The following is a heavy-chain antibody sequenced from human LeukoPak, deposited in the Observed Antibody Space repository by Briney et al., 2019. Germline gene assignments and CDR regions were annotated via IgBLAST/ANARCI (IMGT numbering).Heavy chain of an antibody. CDR2: ISSSSSYI. CDR3: AKGQAGIAVAFDI. Sequence: AGGSLRLSCAASGFTFSSYSMNWVRQAPGKGLEWVSSISSSSSYIYYADSVKGRFTISRDNAKNSLYLQMNSLRAEDTAVYYCAKGQAGIAVAFDIWGQGTMVTVSS. J-gene: IGHJ3*02. V-gene: IGHV3-21*04. CDR1: GFTFSSYS. D-gene: IGHD6-19*01.